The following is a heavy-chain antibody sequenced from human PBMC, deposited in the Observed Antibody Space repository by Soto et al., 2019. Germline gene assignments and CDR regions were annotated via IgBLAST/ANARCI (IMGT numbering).Heavy chain of an antibody. Sequence: PSVTLSVTCSVSGGCISGHYWRWIRQTPGKGLEWIGYTNYSGSTSYNTSLKSRVTISVDKSKKQLSLNLRSVTAADTAVYYCARGGYDFSGVNFDDGFDFWGQGIPVTVS. CDR1: GGCISGHY. CDR3: ARGGYDFSGVNFDDGFDF. J-gene: IGHJ3*01. V-gene: IGHV4-59*11. D-gene: IGHD3-22*01. CDR2: TNYSGST.